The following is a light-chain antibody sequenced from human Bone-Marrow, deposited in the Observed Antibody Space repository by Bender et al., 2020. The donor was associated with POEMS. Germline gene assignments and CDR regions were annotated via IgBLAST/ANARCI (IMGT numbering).Light chain of an antibody. CDR1: ALPKSS. CDR3: QSTDSSGTSVV. J-gene: IGLJ2*01. V-gene: IGLV3-16*01. Sequence: SYEVTQAPSVSVSPGQTARIACSGEALPKSSAYWYHQKSGHFPVVVIYKDNERPSGIPERFSGSSSGTTVTLTISGVQAGDEADYYCQSTDSSGTSVVFGGGTKLTVL. CDR2: KDN.